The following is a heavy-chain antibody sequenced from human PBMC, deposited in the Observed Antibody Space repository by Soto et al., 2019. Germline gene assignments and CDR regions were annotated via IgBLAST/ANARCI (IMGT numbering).Heavy chain of an antibody. V-gene: IGHV1-2*04. Sequence: ASVKVSCKASGYTFTGYYMHSVRHAPGQGLEWMGWINPNSGGTNYAQKFQGWVTMTRDTSISTAYMELSRLRSEDTAVYYCARAGSDYDFWSGYTEYYYGMDVWSQETTVTVS. D-gene: IGHD3-3*01. CDR1: GYTFTGYY. CDR3: ARAGSDYDFWSGYTEYYYGMDV. J-gene: IGHJ6*02. CDR2: INPNSGGT.